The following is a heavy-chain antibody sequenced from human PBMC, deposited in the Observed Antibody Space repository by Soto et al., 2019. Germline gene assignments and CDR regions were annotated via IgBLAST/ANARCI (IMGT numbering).Heavy chain of an antibody. CDR3: ARGRVTMVRGVIGIYNWFDP. D-gene: IGHD3-10*01. CDR1: GGSFSGYY. Sequence: QVQLQQWGAGLLKPSETLSLTCAVYGGSFSGYYWSWIRQPPGKGLEWIGEINHSGSTNYNPSLKSRVTISVDTSKNQFSLKLSSVTAADTAVNYCARGRVTMVRGVIGIYNWFDPWGQGTLITVSS. J-gene: IGHJ5*02. V-gene: IGHV4-34*01. CDR2: INHSGST.